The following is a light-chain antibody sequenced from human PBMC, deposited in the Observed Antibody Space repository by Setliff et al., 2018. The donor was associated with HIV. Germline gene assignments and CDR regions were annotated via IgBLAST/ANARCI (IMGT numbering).Light chain of an antibody. CDR1: SSDVGAYTY. V-gene: IGLV2-14*01. J-gene: IGLJ1*01. Sequence: QSALTQPASVSGSPGQSIIISCTGTSSDVGAYTYVSWYQHHAGEVPKLILYEVSHRPSGVSNRFSGSKSGNTASLTISGLQPEDEADYYCASHRDTNTLEVFGTGTKGTVL. CDR3: ASHRDTNTLEV. CDR2: EVS.